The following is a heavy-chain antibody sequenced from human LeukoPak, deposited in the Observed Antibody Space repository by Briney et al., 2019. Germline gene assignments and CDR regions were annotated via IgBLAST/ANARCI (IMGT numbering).Heavy chain of an antibody. V-gene: IGHV4-34*01. CDR1: GGSFSGYY. D-gene: IGHD2/OR15-2a*01. J-gene: IGHJ3*02. Sequence: SETLSLTCVVYGGSFSGYYWSWIRQPPGKGLEWIGEINHSGSTNYNPSLKSRVTISVDTSKNQFSLKLSSVTAADTAVYYCARVIGWGAFDIWGQGTMVTVSS. CDR3: ARVIGWGAFDI. CDR2: INHSGST.